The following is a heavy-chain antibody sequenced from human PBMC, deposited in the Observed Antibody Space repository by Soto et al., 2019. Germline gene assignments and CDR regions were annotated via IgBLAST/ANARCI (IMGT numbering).Heavy chain of an antibody. V-gene: IGHV3-21*01. CDR2: ISSSSSYI. J-gene: IGHJ4*02. CDR3: ARDYYGSGSYDY. D-gene: IGHD3-10*01. CDR1: GFTFSSYS. Sequence: GGSLRLSCAAPGFTFSSYSMNWVRQAPGKGLEWVSSISSSSSYIYYADSVKGRFTISRDNATNSLYLQMNSLRAEDTAVYYCARDYYGSGSYDYWGQGTLVTVSS.